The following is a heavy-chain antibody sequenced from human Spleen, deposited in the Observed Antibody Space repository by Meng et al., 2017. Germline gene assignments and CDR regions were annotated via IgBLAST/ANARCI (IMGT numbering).Heavy chain of an antibody. CDR2: IYSGGST. CDR1: GFTVSSNY. J-gene: IGHJ4*02. V-gene: IGHV3-53*01. D-gene: IGHD6-19*01. Sequence: GESLKISCAASGFTVSSNYMSWVRQAPGKGLEWVSVIYSGGSTYYADSVKGRFTISRDNSKNTLYLQMNSLRAEDTAVYYCARDRGGYSSGWYPFDYWGQGTLVTVSS. CDR3: ARDRGGYSSGWYPFDY.